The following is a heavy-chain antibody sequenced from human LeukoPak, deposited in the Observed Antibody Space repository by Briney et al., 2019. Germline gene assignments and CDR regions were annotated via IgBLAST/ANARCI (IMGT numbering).Heavy chain of an antibody. Sequence: SETLSLTCIVSNVSISSKSYYWGWIRQSPGKGLEWIGSIYYSGTTYYNPSLKSRVTISVDTSKNQFSLDLTSVTAADTAVYYCARDLGDIAVAFDYWGQGTLVTVSS. CDR3: ARDLGDIAVAFDY. CDR1: NVSISSKSYY. D-gene: IGHD6-19*01. J-gene: IGHJ4*02. V-gene: IGHV4-39*02. CDR2: IYYSGTT.